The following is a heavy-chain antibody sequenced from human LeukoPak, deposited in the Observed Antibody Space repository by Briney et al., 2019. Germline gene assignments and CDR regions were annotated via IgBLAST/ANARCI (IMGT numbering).Heavy chain of an antibody. CDR2: IIPIFGTA. D-gene: IGHD5-18*01. Sequence: SVKVSCKASGYTFTSYGISWVRQAPGQGLEWMGGIIPIFGTANYAQKFQGRVTITADESTSTAYMELSSLRSEDTAVYYCARDRGWAGYSYGFYYWGQGTLVTVSS. V-gene: IGHV1-69*13. CDR3: ARDRGWAGYSYGFYY. J-gene: IGHJ4*02. CDR1: GYTFTSYG.